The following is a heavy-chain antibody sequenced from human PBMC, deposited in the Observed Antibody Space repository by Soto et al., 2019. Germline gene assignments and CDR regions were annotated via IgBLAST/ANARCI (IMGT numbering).Heavy chain of an antibody. V-gene: IGHV4-30-4*01. CDR1: GDSISSADYY. CDR3: ARDLWVEPELYLFGMDV. J-gene: IGHJ6*02. CDR2: IFYSGTT. D-gene: IGHD1-1*01. Sequence: PSEALSLISTVSGDSISSADYYCSWIRQTPGKGLEWIGHIFYSGTTYYNPSLKSRLTISVDTSKNHFSLRLASVTVADTAVYYCARDLWVEPELYLFGMDVSGPVTTFTVSS.